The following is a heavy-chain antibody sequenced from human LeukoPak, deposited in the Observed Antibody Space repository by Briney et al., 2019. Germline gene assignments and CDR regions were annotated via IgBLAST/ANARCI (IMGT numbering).Heavy chain of an antibody. CDR2: ISSSSSLI. CDR1: GFTFSYYS. J-gene: IGHJ6*03. CDR3: AKVDRGDYSSSPVPYYNYYMNV. Sequence: GGSLRPSCAASGFTFSYYSMNWVRQAPGRGLEWVSCISSSSSLIFYSDSVRGRFTISRDNAKNLLYLHMNSLRVEDTAVYYCAKVDRGDYSSSPVPYYNYYMNVWGKGTTVTVSS. D-gene: IGHD6-13*01. V-gene: IGHV3-21*01.